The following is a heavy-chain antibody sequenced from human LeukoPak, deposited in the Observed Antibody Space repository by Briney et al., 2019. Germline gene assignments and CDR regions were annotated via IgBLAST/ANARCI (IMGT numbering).Heavy chain of an antibody. CDR1: GFTFSSNY. J-gene: IGHJ2*01. Sequence: GGSLRLSCAASGFTFSSNYMSWVRQAPGKGLEWVSVIYSGGSTYYADSVKGRFTISRDNSKNTLYLQMNSLRAEDTAVYYCARSQSSTDYGGYGPGLNWYFDLWGRGTLVTVSS. CDR2: IYSGGST. CDR3: ARSQSSTDYGGYGPGLNWYFDL. D-gene: IGHD4-17*01. V-gene: IGHV3-66*01.